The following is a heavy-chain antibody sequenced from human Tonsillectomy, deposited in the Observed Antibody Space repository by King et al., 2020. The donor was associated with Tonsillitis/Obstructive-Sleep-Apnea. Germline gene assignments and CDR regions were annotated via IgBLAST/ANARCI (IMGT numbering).Heavy chain of an antibody. Sequence: VQLVESGGGVVQPGRSLRLSCAASGFTFNSDGMHWVRQAPGKGLEWVAVISYDGSSKYHADSVKGRFTISRDKSKNTLYLQMNSLRAEDTAVYYCAKDLDYGDYYYTMDVWGQGTTVTVSS. V-gene: IGHV3-30*18. D-gene: IGHD4-17*01. CDR2: ISYDGSSK. CDR3: AKDLDYGDYYYTMDV. J-gene: IGHJ6*02. CDR1: GFTFNSDG.